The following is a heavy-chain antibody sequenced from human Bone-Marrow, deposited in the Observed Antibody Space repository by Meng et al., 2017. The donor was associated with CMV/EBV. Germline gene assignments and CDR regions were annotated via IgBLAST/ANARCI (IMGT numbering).Heavy chain of an antibody. V-gene: IGHV3-30*02. CDR1: GFTFSSYG. CDR3: AKDTYCSSTSCYSYYYYYGMDV. J-gene: IGHJ6*01. Sequence: GESLKISCAASGFTFSSYGMHWVRQAPDKGLEWVAFIRYDGSNKYYADSVKGRFTISRDNSKNTLYLQMNSLRAEDTAVYYCAKDTYCSSTSCYSYYYYYGMDVWGQGTTVTGSS. CDR2: IRYDGSNK. D-gene: IGHD2-2*01.